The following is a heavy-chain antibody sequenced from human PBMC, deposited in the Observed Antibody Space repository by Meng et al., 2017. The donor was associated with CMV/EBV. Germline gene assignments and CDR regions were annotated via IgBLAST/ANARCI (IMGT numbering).Heavy chain of an antibody. CDR2: INPNSGGT. D-gene: IGHD2-2*01. CDR3: ARVDGRYCSSTSCYEYYGMDV. Sequence: ASVKVSCKASGYTFTGYYMHWVRQAPGQGLEWMGWINPNSGGTNYAQKFQDRVTMTRDTSISTAYMELSRLRSDDTAVYYCARVDGRYCSSTSCYEYYGMDVWGQGTTVTVSS. J-gene: IGHJ6*02. CDR1: GYTFTGYY. V-gene: IGHV1-2*02.